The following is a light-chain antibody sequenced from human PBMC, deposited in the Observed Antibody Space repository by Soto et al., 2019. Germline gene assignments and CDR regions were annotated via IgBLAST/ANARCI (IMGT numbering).Light chain of an antibody. Sequence: QSVLTQPASVSGSPGQSITISCTGTSSDVGGYKFVSWYQHHPGKAPKLIIYEVSNRPSGVSNRFSGSKSGNTASLTISGLQAEDEADYYCSPYTRSSSVVFGGGTKLTVL. CDR2: EVS. CDR1: SSDVGGYKF. V-gene: IGLV2-14*01. CDR3: SPYTRSSSVV. J-gene: IGLJ2*01.